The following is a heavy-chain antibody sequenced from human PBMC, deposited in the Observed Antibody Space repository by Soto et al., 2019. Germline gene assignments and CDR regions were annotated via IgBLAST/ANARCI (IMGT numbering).Heavy chain of an antibody. Sequence: ASVKVSFKVSGYTLTELSMHWVRQAPGKGLEWMGGFDPEDGETIYAQKFQGRVTMTEDTSTDTAYMELSSLRSEDTAVYYCATVTSGGSSYFFYFDYRGQGTLVTVSS. J-gene: IGHJ4*02. D-gene: IGHD2-15*01. CDR2: FDPEDGET. V-gene: IGHV1-24*01. CDR3: ATVTSGGSSYFFYFDY. CDR1: GYTLTELS.